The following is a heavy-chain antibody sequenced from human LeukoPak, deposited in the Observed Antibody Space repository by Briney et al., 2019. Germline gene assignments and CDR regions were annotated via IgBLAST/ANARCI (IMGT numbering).Heavy chain of an antibody. D-gene: IGHD3-16*01. CDR1: GFTFSSYG. Sequence: GGSLRLSCAASGFTFSSYGMHWVRQAPGKGLEWVVFIRYDGSNKYYADSVKGRFTISRDNSKNTLYLQMNSLRAEDTAVYYCAKSLRGTRSYYYYYMDVWGKGTTVTVSS. CDR3: AKSLRGTRSYYYYYMDV. J-gene: IGHJ6*03. V-gene: IGHV3-30*02. CDR2: IRYDGSNK.